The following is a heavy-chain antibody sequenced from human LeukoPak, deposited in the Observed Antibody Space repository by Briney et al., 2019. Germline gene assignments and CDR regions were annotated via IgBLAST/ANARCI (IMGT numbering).Heavy chain of an antibody. CDR3: AKAAGYSTIYWFDP. Sequence: SETLSLTCTVSGGSIRSSHWSWIRQPPGKGLEFIGYIYYSGTSNYNPSLKSRVTMSVDTSNDQFSLKLNSVTAADTAVYYCAKAAGYSTIYWFDPWGQGTLVTVSS. J-gene: IGHJ5*02. CDR1: GGSIRSSH. D-gene: IGHD6-13*01. CDR2: IYYSGTS. V-gene: IGHV4-59*01.